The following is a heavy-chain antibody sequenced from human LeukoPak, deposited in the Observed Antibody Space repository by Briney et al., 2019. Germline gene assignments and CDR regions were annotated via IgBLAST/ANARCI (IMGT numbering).Heavy chain of an antibody. Sequence: PSEXLSLTCTVSGGSISSDYWXXIRQSPXXXXEWXXXXXXXXXXXXXXXXXXXXXXXXDTSKNQFSQKLSSLTAADTAVYYCARGANWGSPDYWGQGTLVTVSS. D-gene: IGHD7-27*01. CDR1: GGSISSDY. CDR2: XXXXXXX. CDR3: ARGANWGSPDY. V-gene: IGHV4-59*01. J-gene: IGHJ4*02.